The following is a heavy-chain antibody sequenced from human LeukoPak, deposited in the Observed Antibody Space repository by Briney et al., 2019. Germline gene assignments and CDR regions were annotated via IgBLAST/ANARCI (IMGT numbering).Heavy chain of an antibody. V-gene: IGHV3-9*03. CDR2: ISWNSGSI. Sequence: GRSLRLSCAASGFTFDDYAMHWVRQAPGKGLEWVSGISWNSGSIGYADSVKGRFTISRDNAKNSLYLQMNSLRAEDMALYYCAKGGYSNYYDSSGYTPEPAFDIWGQGTMVTVSS. D-gene: IGHD3-22*01. CDR3: AKGGYSNYYDSSGYTPEPAFDI. CDR1: GFTFDDYA. J-gene: IGHJ3*02.